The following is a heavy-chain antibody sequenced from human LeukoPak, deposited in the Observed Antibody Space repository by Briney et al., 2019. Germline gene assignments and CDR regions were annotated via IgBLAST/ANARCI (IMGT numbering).Heavy chain of an antibody. CDR3: ARGSIAGHDC. Sequence: GGSLRLSCAASGFTFSSYSMNWVRQAPGKGLEWVSSISSSSSYIYYADSVKGRFTISRDNAKNSLYLQMNSLRAKDTAVYYCARGSIAGHDCWGQGTLVTVSS. V-gene: IGHV3-21*01. CDR2: ISSSSSYI. J-gene: IGHJ4*02. CDR1: GFTFSSYS. D-gene: IGHD6-6*01.